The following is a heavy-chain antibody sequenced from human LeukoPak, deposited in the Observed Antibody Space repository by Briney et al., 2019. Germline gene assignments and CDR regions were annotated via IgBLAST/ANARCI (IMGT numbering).Heavy chain of an antibody. D-gene: IGHD3-3*01. CDR1: GFTFSSYG. J-gene: IGHJ3*02. CDR2: ISYDGSNK. V-gene: IGHV3-30*18. CDR3: AKDPVLRFLEWGAFDI. Sequence: GRSLRLSCAASGFTFSSYGMHWVRQAPGKGLEWVAVISYDGSNKYYADSVKGRFTISRDNSKNTLYLQMNSLRAEDTAVYYCAKDPVLRFLEWGAFDIWGQGTMVTVSS.